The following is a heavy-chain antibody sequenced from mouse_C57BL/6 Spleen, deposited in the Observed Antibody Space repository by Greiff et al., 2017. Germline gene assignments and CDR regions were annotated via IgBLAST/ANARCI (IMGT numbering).Heavy chain of an antibody. J-gene: IGHJ3*01. CDR2: IRSKSNNYAT. CDR1: GFSFNTYA. V-gene: IGHV10-1*01. Sequence: EVMLVESGGGLVQPKGSLKLSCAASGFSFNTYAMNWVRQAPGKGLEWVARIRSKSNNYATYYADSVKDRFTISRDDSESMLYLQMNNLKTEDTAMYYCVRPPLYDGYFAYWGQGTLVTVSA. D-gene: IGHD2-3*01. CDR3: VRPPLYDGYFAY.